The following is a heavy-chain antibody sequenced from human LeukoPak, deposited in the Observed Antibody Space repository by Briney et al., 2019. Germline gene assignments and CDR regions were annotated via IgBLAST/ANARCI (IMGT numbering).Heavy chain of an antibody. CDR1: GGSISSYF. CDR2: IYTIGST. CDR3: PRDSRETYYYGSGSHFDY. Sequence: SETLSLTTTVPGGSISSYFWSWIRQPAGKGLDWIGRIYTIGSTNYNPSLKSRVTISVHTSKNQFSLTLTSNTAAVTAVNYCPRDSRETYYYGSGSHFDYWGQGNLVTVSS. J-gene: IGHJ4*02. D-gene: IGHD3-10*01. V-gene: IGHV4-4*07.